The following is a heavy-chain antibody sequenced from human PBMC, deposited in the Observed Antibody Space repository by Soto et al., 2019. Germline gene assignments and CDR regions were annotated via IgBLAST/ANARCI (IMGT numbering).Heavy chain of an antibody. V-gene: IGHV1-2*02. CDR3: AITEMNTLPNFAY. Sequence: QVQLVRSGDEVKKPGASVKVSCQASGYTFTGYYLHWVRQAPGQDLEWMGWNNPNSGMTNSAQKFQGRVTMTRDTSISTAYMELSRLNSSETAVYYVAITEMNTLPNFAYWGQGTQVTVSS. CDR2: NNPNSGMT. CDR1: GYTFTGYY. D-gene: IGHD3-16*01. J-gene: IGHJ4*02.